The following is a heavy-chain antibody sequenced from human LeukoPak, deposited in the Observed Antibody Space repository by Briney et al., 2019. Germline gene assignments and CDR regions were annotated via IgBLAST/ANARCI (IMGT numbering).Heavy chain of an antibody. Sequence: GGSLRLSCAASGFTFSSYAMSWVRQAPGKGLEWVAAFGGGGTSTYFADSVKGRFTISRDNSKNTLYLQMNSLRAEDTAVYYCAKSVTANYNVGCDYWGQGTLVTVSS. V-gene: IGHV3-23*01. CDR2: FGGGGTST. CDR1: GFTFSSYA. D-gene: IGHD3-9*01. J-gene: IGHJ4*02. CDR3: AKSVTANYNVGCDY.